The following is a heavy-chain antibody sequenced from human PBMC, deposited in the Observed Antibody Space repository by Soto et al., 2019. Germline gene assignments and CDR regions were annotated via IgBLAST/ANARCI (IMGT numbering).Heavy chain of an antibody. J-gene: IGHJ4*02. CDR3: ARRSTVTHIDY. CDR2: IYYSGST. V-gene: IGHV4-31*03. D-gene: IGHD4-17*01. CDR1: GGSISSGGYY. Sequence: PSETLSLTCTVSGGSISSGGYYWSWIRQHPGKGLEWIGYIYYSGSTYYNPSLKSRVTISVDTSKNQFSLKLSSVTAADTAVYYCARRSTVTHIDYWGQGTLVTVSS.